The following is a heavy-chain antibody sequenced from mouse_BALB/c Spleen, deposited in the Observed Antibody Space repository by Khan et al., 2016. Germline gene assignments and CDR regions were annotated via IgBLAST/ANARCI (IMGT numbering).Heavy chain of an antibody. CDR1: GYTFTDYS. Sequence: QIQLVQSGPELKKPGETVKIFCKASGYTFTDYSMHWVKQAPGKGLKWMGWINTETGESTYADDFKGRFAFSLETSASTAYLQINNLKNEDTATYFCAPGLKGGFAYWGQGTLVTVSA. CDR2: INTETGES. CDR3: APGLKGGFAY. D-gene: IGHD1-3*01. J-gene: IGHJ3*01. V-gene: IGHV9-2-1*01.